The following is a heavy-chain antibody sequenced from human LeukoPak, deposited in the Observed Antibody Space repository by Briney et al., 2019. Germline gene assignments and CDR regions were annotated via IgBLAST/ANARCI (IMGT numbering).Heavy chain of an antibody. CDR3: ARLRGAMVRGVIITTLPYFDY. V-gene: IGHV4-39*01. D-gene: IGHD3-10*01. CDR2: IYYSGST. Sequence: SETLSLTCTVSGGSISNSDYYWGWIRQPPGKGLEWIGSIYYSGSTYYNPSLKSRVTISVDTSKNQFSLKLSSVTAADTAVYYCARLRGAMVRGVIITTLPYFDYWGQGTLVTVSS. J-gene: IGHJ4*02. CDR1: GGSISNSDYY.